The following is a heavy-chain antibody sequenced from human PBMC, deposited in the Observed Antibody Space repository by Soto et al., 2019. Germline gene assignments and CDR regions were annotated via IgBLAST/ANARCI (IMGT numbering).Heavy chain of an antibody. J-gene: IGHJ4*02. CDR2: INLRGGTT. V-gene: IGHV1-46*02. CDR1: GYNFNQYY. CDR3: ARVPDDSVVARWDH. D-gene: IGHD4-4*01. Sequence: QVQLVQSGPEVRKPGASVRLSCATSGYNFNQYYIHWVRQAPGQGLGWMGIINLRGGTTEYAHKFRGRVTVTGDTSTRTAYMELSSLRSEDSAVYFWARVPDDSVVARWDHWCQGTLSTVSS.